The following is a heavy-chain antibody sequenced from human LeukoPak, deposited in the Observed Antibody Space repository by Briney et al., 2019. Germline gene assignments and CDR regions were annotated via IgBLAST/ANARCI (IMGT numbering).Heavy chain of an antibody. CDR2: INSDGSST. CDR1: GFTIRSYW. D-gene: IGHD4-17*01. V-gene: IGHV3-74*01. Sequence: GGSLRLSCAASGFTIRSYWMHWVRQAPGKGLVWVSHINSDGSSTDYADSVKGRFTISRDNVKNTLYLQMNSLRADDTAVYYCARDYGDYHDAFDIWGQGTMVTVSS. J-gene: IGHJ3*02. CDR3: ARDYGDYHDAFDI.